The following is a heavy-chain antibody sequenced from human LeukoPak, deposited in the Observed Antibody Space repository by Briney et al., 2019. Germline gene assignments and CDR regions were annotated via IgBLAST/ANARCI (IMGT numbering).Heavy chain of an antibody. V-gene: IGHV3-23*01. J-gene: IGHJ4*02. CDR3: AKRGVVIRVILVGFHKEAYYFDS. Sequence: PGGSLRLSCEVSGITLSNYGMSWVRQAPGKGLEWVAGISGSGGGTNYADSVKGRFTISRDNSKNTLYLQMNSLRAKDTAVYFCAKRGVVIRVILVGFHKEAYYFDSWGQGALVTVSS. CDR1: GITLSNYG. CDR2: ISGSGGGT. D-gene: IGHD3-22*01.